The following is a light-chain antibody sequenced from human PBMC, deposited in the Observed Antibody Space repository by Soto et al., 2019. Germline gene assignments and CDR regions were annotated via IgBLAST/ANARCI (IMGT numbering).Light chain of an antibody. Sequence: DVVMTQTPLSLSVAPGQPASISCKSSQSLLHITGETFLFWYLQKPGQSPQLLIYEVSTRVSGVPDRFSGRGSGTDFTLEISRVETDDVGIYYCMQITQIPPTFGQGTRL. V-gene: IGKV2D-29*02. CDR1: QSLLHITGETF. CDR2: EVS. J-gene: IGKJ5*01. CDR3: MQITQIPPT.